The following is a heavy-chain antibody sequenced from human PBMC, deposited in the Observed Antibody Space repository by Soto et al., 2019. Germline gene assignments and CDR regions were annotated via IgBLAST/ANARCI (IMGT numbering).Heavy chain of an antibody. Sequence: PGGSLRLSCEASGFSVSSTCMGWVRQAPGQGLEWVSIIYRAGSTFDAESVRSRLTISRDNFKNTVFLKMNSLRGDDTAVYQCVRLEFYSSYETGEATLRYFDLWGRGALVTVSS. D-gene: IGHD2-8*02. CDR2: IYRAGST. CDR3: VRLEFYSSYETGEATLRYFDL. V-gene: IGHV3-53*01. J-gene: IGHJ2*01. CDR1: GFSVSSTC.